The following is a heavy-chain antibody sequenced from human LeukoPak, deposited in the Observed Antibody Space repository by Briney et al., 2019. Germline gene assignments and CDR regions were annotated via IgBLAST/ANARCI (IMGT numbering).Heavy chain of an antibody. CDR2: IYYSGST. V-gene: IGHV4-59*01. CDR3: ARDPRLGVDHYGMDV. D-gene: IGHD6-25*01. Sequence: SETLSLTCTVSGGSISSYYWSWIRQPPGKGLEWIGYIYYSGSTNYNPSLKSRVTISVDTSKNQFSLKLSSVTAAGTAVYYCARDPRLGVDHYGMDVWGQGTTVSVSS. CDR1: GGSISSYY. J-gene: IGHJ6*02.